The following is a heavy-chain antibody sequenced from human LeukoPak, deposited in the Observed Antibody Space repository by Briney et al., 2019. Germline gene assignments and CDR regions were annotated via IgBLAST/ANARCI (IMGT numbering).Heavy chain of an antibody. CDR2: IKQDGNEK. J-gene: IGHJ4*02. CDR3: AKGMVRGVILKGFDY. Sequence: GGSLRLSCAASGFRFNTYWMSWVRQAPGKGLEWVANIKQDGNEKYYADSVKGRFTISRDNGKNSLDLQMNSLRAEDTAVYYCAKGMVRGVILKGFDYWGQGTLVTVSS. V-gene: IGHV3-7*03. D-gene: IGHD3-10*01. CDR1: GFRFNTYW.